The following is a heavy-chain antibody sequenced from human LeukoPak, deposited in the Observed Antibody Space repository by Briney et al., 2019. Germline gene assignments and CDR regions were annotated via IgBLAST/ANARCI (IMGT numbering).Heavy chain of an antibody. V-gene: IGHV1-58*02. D-gene: IGHD3-22*01. J-gene: IGHJ3*02. CDR2: IVVDSGNT. Sequence: RASVKVSCKASGFTFTRSAMQWVRQARGERLEWIGWIVVDSGNTNYAEKFQDRVTITWDMSTSTASMELSSLRSEDTAVYYCAASRSQHFDSSGYYPVVGAFDIWGQGTMVIVSS. CDR1: GFTFTRSA. CDR3: AASRSQHFDSSGYYPVVGAFDI.